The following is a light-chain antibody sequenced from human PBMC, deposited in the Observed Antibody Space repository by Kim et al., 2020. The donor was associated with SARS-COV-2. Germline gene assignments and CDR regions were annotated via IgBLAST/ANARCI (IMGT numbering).Light chain of an antibody. V-gene: IGLV3-19*01. CDR2: GKN. CDR3: NSRDSSGNHFV. J-gene: IGLJ2*01. Sequence: ALGQTVRIKCQGDSLRSYYASWYQQKPGQAPVLVIYGKNNRPSGIPDRFSGSSSGNTASLTITGAQAEDEADYYCNSRDSSGNHFVFGGGTKLTVL. CDR1: SLRSYY.